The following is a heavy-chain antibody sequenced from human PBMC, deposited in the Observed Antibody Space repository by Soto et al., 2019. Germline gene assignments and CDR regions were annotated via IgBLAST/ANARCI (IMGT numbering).Heavy chain of an antibody. CDR1: GYNFTIYF. D-gene: IGHD4-17*01. CDR2: IDPTDSHT. J-gene: IGHJ5*02. CDR3: ARETTTVIAWFDP. Sequence: GESVNISCKASGYNFTIYFISWVRQMPGKDLEWMGRIDPTDSHTNYSPSFQGHVTISADNSITTAYLQWSSLKASDTAMYFCARETTTVIAWFDPWGQGTLVTVSS. V-gene: IGHV5-10-1*01.